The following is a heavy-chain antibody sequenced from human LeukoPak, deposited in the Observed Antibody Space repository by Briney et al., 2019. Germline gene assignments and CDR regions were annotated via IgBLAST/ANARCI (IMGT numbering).Heavy chain of an antibody. Sequence: PSETLSLTCTVSGDSMRSYYWSWIRQPPGKGLEWIGSIHYSGSTNYNPSLKSRVTISLDTSKNQFSLKLSSLTAADTAVYFCARGFGAVNRGPSFDYWGQGTLVTVSS. CDR2: IHYSGST. CDR1: GDSMRSYY. J-gene: IGHJ4*02. D-gene: IGHD3-16*01. V-gene: IGHV4-59*01. CDR3: ARGFGAVNRGPSFDY.